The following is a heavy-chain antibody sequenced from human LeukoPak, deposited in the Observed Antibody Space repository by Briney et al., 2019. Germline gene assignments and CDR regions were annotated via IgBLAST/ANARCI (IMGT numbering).Heavy chain of an antibody. V-gene: IGHV3-21*01. Sequence: GGSLRLSCAASGFTFSSYSVNWVRQAPGKGLEWVSSISSSSSYIYYADSVKGRFTISRDNAKNSLYLQMNSLRAEDTAVYYCARGRICTNGVCYTMLFDYWGQGTLVTVSS. CDR2: ISSSSSYI. D-gene: IGHD2-8*01. CDR1: GFTFSSYS. J-gene: IGHJ4*02. CDR3: ARGRICTNGVCYTMLFDY.